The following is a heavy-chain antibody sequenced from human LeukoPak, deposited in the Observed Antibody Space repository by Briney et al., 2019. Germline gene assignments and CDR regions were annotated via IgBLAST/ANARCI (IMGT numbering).Heavy chain of an antibody. J-gene: IGHJ4*02. Sequence: PGGSLRLSCVGSGFTFSGYEMNWVRQAPGKGLEWVSHISSSGNTIYYAGSVKGRFTISRDNAKNSLYLQMNSLRAEDTAVYYCARETPNLDYWGQGTLVTVSS. CDR2: ISSSGNTI. V-gene: IGHV3-48*03. CDR1: GFTFSGYE. D-gene: IGHD1-14*01. CDR3: ARETPNLDY.